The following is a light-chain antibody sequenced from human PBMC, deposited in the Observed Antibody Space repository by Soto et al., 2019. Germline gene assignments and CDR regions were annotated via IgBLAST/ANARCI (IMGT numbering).Light chain of an antibody. Sequence: TQSPGSLSSSPGERATPSCRASQSVSSSYLSWYQQRPGQAPRLLIYGASTRATGIPARFSGSGRGSGTDFTLTISSLQSEDFAVYYCQQDYNLPITFGQGTRLEI. CDR2: GAS. V-gene: IGKV3D-7*01. J-gene: IGKJ5*01. CDR3: QQDYNLPIT. CDR1: QSVSSSY.